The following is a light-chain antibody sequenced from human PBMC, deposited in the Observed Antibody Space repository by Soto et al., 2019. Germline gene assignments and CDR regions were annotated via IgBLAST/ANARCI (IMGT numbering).Light chain of an antibody. CDR3: QVRDVWPT. V-gene: IGKV3-11*01. J-gene: IGKJ1*01. CDR1: QSVSTS. Sequence: EIVLTQSPATLSLSPGERAALSCRASQSVSTSLAWYQHKPGQAPRVIIYDASKRAPGIPARFSGSGSGTDFTLTISSLEPEEFAVYYCQVRDVWPTFGQGTKVEIK. CDR2: DAS.